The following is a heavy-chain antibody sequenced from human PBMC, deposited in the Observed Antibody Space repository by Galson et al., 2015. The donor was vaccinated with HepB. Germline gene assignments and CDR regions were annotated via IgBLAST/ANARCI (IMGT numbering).Heavy chain of an antibody. CDR2: ISAYNGNT. V-gene: IGHV1-18*01. D-gene: IGHD6-19*01. J-gene: IGHJ4*02. CDR3: ARDRAVHSSGWYYY. CDR1: GGTFSSYT. Sequence: SVKVSCKASGGTFSSYTISWVRQAPGQGLEWMGWISAYNGNTNYAQKLQGRVTMTTDTSTSTAYMELRSLRSDDTAVYYCARDRAVHSSGWYYYWGQGTLVTVSS.